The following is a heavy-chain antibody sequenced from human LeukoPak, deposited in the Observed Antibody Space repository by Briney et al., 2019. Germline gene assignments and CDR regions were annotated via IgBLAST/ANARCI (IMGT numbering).Heavy chain of an antibody. CDR2: IYYSGST. J-gene: IGHJ6*02. CDR1: GGSFSGYY. V-gene: IGHV4-34*01. CDR3: AAIFGVVTKYYYYGMDV. Sequence: SETLSLTCAVYGGSFSGYYWSWIRQPPGKGLEWIGSIYYSGSTYYNPSLKSRVTISVDTSKNQFSLKLSSVTAADTAVYYCAAIFGVVTKYYYYGMDVWGQGTTVTVSS. D-gene: IGHD3-3*01.